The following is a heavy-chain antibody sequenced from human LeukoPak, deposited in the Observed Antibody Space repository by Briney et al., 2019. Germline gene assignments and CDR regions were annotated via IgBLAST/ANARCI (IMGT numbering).Heavy chain of an antibody. D-gene: IGHD2-8*01. CDR1: GFTFSSYA. V-gene: IGHV3-23*01. CDR2: IGGTGEA. CDR3: AKDSWARNGIYDPFDI. Sequence: GGSLRLSCAASGFTFSSYAMSWVRQVPGKRLEWVSVIGGTGEAHYTDSVKGRFTISRDNSKSTLALQMNSLRPEDTAVYYCAKDSWARNGIYDPFDIWGQGTMVTVSS. J-gene: IGHJ3*02.